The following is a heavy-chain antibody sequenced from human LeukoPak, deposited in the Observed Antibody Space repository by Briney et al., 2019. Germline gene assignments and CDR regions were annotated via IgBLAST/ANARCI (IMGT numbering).Heavy chain of an antibody. CDR3: TRYNTGSVDY. Sequence: GRSLRLSCAASGFTFSSYGMHWVRQAPGKGLEWVAVIWYDGSKKYYADSVRGRFTISRDNSKNTLYLQMDSLRAEDTAVYLCTRYNTGSVDYWGQGTLVTVSS. V-gene: IGHV3-33*01. CDR1: GFTFSSYG. CDR2: IWYDGSKK. J-gene: IGHJ4*02. D-gene: IGHD2-8*02.